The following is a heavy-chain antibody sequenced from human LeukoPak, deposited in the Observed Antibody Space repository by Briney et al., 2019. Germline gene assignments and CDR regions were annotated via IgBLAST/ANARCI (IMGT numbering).Heavy chain of an antibody. Sequence: PSETLSLTCTVSGGSISNYYWSWIRQPPGKGLEWIGYIYYSGSTNYNPSLKSRVIISVDTSKNQFSLKLISVTAADTAVYYCTRVRSGSDFGAFDIWGQGTMVTVSS. V-gene: IGHV4-59*01. CDR2: IYYSGST. CDR3: TRVRSGSDFGAFDI. J-gene: IGHJ3*02. CDR1: GGSISNYY. D-gene: IGHD5-12*01.